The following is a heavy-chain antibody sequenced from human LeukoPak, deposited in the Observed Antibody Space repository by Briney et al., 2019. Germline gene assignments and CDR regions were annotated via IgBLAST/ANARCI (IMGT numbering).Heavy chain of an antibody. CDR3: AKGPFGCSGGSCPFDY. CDR2: ISGSGGST. Sequence: PGGSLRLSCAASGFTFSSYAMSWVRQAPGKGLEWVSAISGSGGSTYYADSVKGRFTISRDNSKNTLYLQMNSLRAEDTAVYYCAKGPFGCSGGSCPFDYWGQGSLVTVSS. J-gene: IGHJ4*02. V-gene: IGHV3-23*01. D-gene: IGHD2-15*01. CDR1: GFTFSSYA.